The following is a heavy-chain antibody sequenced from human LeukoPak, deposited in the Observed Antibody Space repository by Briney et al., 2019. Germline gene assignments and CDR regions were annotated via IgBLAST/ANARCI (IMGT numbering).Heavy chain of an antibody. V-gene: IGHV3-30-3*01. CDR2: ISYDGSNK. Sequence: GGSLRLSCVASGFSFSTSWMHWVRQAPGKGLEWVAVISYDGSNKYYADSVKGRFTISRDNSKNTLYLQMNSLRAEDTAVYYCARESSGLVPAGSDAFDIWGQGTMVTVSS. J-gene: IGHJ3*02. D-gene: IGHD6-19*01. CDR1: GFSFSTSW. CDR3: ARESSGLVPAGSDAFDI.